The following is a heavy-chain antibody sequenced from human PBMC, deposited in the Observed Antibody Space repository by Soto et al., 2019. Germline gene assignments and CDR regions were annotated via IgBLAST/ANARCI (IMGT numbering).Heavy chain of an antibody. V-gene: IGHV4-61*01. CDR3: ASGGWFDP. CDR1: GGSVSSGSYY. J-gene: IGHJ5*01. CDR2: ISYSGST. Sequence: SETLSLTCTVSGGSVSSGSYYWSWIRQPPGKGLEWIGYISYSGSTNYNPSLKSRVTISVDTSLNQFSLKLSSVTAADTAVYYCASGGWFDPWGQGTMVTVSS. D-gene: IGHD2-15*01.